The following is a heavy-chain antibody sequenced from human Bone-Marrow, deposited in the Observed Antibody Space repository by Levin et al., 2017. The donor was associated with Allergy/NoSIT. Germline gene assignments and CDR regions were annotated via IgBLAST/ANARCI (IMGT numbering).Heavy chain of an antibody. CDR1: GGSFSGYY. CDR3: ARGDYSDTLYRRGMDV. CDR2: IYHSRST. D-gene: IGHD3-3*01. Sequence: ESLKISCTVYGGSFSGYYWSWVRQSPGKGLEWIGEIYHSRSTNYKPSLQSRVTISVDASKNQLSLRLTSVTAADTAIYYCARGDYSDTLYRRGMDVWGQGTTVTVSS. V-gene: IGHV4-34*01. J-gene: IGHJ6*02.